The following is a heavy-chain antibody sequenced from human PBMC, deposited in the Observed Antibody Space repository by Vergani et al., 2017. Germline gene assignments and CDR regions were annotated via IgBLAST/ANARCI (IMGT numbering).Heavy chain of an antibody. CDR2: IIPILGIA. CDR1: GGTFSSYT. D-gene: IGHD5-12*01. CDR3: ASLKATTSQNFDY. J-gene: IGHJ4*02. Sequence: QVQLVQSGAEVKKPGSSVKVSCKASGGTFSSYTIGWVRQAPGQGLEWMGRIIPILGIANYAQKFQGRVTITADKSTSTAYMELSSLRSEDTAVYYCASLKATTSQNFDYWGQGTLVTVSS. V-gene: IGHV1-69*02.